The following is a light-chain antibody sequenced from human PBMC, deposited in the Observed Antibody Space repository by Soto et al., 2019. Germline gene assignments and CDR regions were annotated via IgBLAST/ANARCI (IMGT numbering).Light chain of an antibody. CDR2: DVS. CDR1: SSEVGGYNY. V-gene: IGLV2-14*01. CDR3: SSYTSSSIL. Sequence: QSALTQPASVSGSPGQSITISCTGTSSEVGGYNYVSWYQQHPGKAPKLMIYDVSNRPSGVSNRFSGSKSDNTASLTISGLQAEDEADYFCSSYTSSSILFGTGTKVTVL. J-gene: IGLJ1*01.